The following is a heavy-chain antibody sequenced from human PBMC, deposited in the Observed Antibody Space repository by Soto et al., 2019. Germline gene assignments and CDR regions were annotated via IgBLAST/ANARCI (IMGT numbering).Heavy chain of an antibody. J-gene: IGHJ6*02. CDR3: ARDDIVVVPAAKSRWGRYYYGLDV. CDR2: IIPIIGTA. CDR1: GGTFSSYA. V-gene: IGHV1-69*01. D-gene: IGHD2-2*01. Sequence: QVQLVQSGAEVKKPGSSVKVSCKASGGTFSSYAISWVRQAPGQGLVWLGGIIPIIGTANYAQKFQGRVTITADESTITAYMELRSLSSEDTAVYYYARDDIVVVPAAKSRWGRYYYGLDVGGQGTTVTVSS.